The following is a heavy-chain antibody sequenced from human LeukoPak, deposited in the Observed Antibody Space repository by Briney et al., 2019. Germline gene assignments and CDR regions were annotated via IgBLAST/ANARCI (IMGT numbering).Heavy chain of an antibody. CDR2: IYYSGST. J-gene: IGHJ3*02. CDR3: ARIYDFWSGYPNDAFDI. V-gene: IGHV4-59*01. Sequence: KTSETLSLTCTVSGGSISSYYWSWIRQPPGKGLEWIGYIYYSGSTNYNPSLKSRVTISVDTSKNQFSLKLSSVTAADTAEYYCARIYDFWSGYPNDAFDIWGQGTMVTVSS. CDR1: GGSISSYY. D-gene: IGHD3-3*01.